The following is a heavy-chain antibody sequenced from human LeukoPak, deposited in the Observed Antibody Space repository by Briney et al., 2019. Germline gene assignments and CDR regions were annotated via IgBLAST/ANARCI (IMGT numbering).Heavy chain of an antibody. J-gene: IGHJ4*02. D-gene: IGHD5-12*01. CDR3: TTTYIVASTRKFGDY. V-gene: IGHV3-15*01. CDR1: GFIFSNAW. Sequence: GGSLRLSCAASGFIFSNAWMKWVRQAPGKGLEWVGRIKSKTEGGTTDYAAAVKGSFTSSREEIQNRVDMQISSLTAEDTAMYFCTTTYIVASTRKFGDYWGQGTLVVVSS. CDR2: IKSKTEGGTT.